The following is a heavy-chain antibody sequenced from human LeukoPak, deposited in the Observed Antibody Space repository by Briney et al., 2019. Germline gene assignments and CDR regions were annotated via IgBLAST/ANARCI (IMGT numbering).Heavy chain of an antibody. Sequence: GGSLRLSCAASGFTFSSSAMNWVRQAPGKGLEWVSTISISGDDTYYADSVKGRFTISRDNAKNSLYLQMNSLRAEDTAVYYCASLLSSGWYLENYWGQGTLVTVSS. CDR3: ASLLSSGWYLENY. CDR2: ISISGDDT. CDR1: GFTFSSSA. D-gene: IGHD6-19*01. V-gene: IGHV3-21*01. J-gene: IGHJ4*02.